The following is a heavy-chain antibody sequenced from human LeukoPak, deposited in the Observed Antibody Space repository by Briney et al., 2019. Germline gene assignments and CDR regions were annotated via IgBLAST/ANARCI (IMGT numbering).Heavy chain of an antibody. CDR1: GGSFSGYY. CDR3: ARGRAATWHFDL. J-gene: IGHJ2*01. CDR2: ISHSGST. V-gene: IGHV4-34*01. D-gene: IGHD6-13*01. Sequence: SETLSLTCAVYGGSFSGYYWNWIRQPPGKGLEWIGQISHSGSTNYNPSLKSRVTISLDTSKNQFSLNLNSVTAADTAVYYCARGRAATWHFDLWGRGTLVTGSS.